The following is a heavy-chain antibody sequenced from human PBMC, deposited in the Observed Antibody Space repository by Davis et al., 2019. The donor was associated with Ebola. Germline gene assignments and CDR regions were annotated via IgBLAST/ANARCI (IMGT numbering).Heavy chain of an antibody. CDR3: ARDSSGSPYSGLDV. V-gene: IGHV4-39*07. D-gene: IGHD6-25*01. CDR2: IYNSGST. Sequence: MPSETLSLTCAVSGGSISSSTYYWGWIRQPPGKGLEWIGSIYNSGSTYYNPSLESRVTISVDTSKNQLSLKLSSVTAADTAVYYCARDSSGSPYSGLDVWGQGTTVTVSS. CDR1: GGSISSSTYY. J-gene: IGHJ6*02.